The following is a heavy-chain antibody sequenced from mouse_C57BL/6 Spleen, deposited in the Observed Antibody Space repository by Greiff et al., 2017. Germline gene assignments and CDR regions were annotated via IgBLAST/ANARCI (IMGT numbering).Heavy chain of an antibody. CDR1: GFTFSDYY. CDR3: ARVYDWVDY. V-gene: IGHV5-16*01. Sequence: EVKLMESEGGLVQPGSSMKLSCTASGFTFSDYYMAWVRQVPEKGLEWVANINYDGSSTYYLDSLKSRFIISRDNAKNILYLQMSSLKSEDTATYYCARVYDWVDYWGQGTTLTVSS. D-gene: IGHD2-3*01. CDR2: INYDGSST. J-gene: IGHJ2*01.